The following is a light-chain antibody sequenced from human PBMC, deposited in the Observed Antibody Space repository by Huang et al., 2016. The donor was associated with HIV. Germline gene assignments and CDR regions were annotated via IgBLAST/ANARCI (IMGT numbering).Light chain of an antibody. J-gene: IGKJ5*01. CDR1: QSVSTF. CDR2: DAS. CDR3: QQHSYWPIT. Sequence: DIVLTQSPATLSLSPGVRATVSCRASQSVSTFLAWYQHKPGQAPRLLIFDASNRASGVPARFSGSGSGTDFTLTISSLEPSDVAVYYCQQHSYWPITFGRGTRLEI. V-gene: IGKV3-11*01.